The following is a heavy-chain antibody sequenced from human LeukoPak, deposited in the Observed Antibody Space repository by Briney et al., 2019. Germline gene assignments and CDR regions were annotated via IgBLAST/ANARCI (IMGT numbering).Heavy chain of an antibody. J-gene: IGHJ6*02. CDR1: GFTFSSYG. Sequence: PGRSLRLSCAASGFTFSSYGMHWVRQAPGKGLEWVAVISYDGSNKYYADSVKGRFTISRDNSKNTLYLQMNSLRSDDTAVYYCAREARVFWSGSYGMDVWGQGTTVTVSS. CDR2: ISYDGSNK. D-gene: IGHD3-3*01. V-gene: IGHV3-30*03. CDR3: AREARVFWSGSYGMDV.